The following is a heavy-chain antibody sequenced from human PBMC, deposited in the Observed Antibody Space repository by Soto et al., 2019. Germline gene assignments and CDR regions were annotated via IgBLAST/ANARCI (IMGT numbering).Heavy chain of an antibody. J-gene: IGHJ5*01. CDR2: IDPSDSYT. CDR3: ARVHKNWFDS. CDR1: GYNFTAVW. Sequence: PGESLKISCKASGYNFTAVWIHWVRQMPGKGLEWLGKIDPSDSYTNYSPSFEGHVTISTDNSITTAYLQWSSLRASDTALYFCARVHKNWFDSWAQGTMVNVSS. V-gene: IGHV5-10-1*01.